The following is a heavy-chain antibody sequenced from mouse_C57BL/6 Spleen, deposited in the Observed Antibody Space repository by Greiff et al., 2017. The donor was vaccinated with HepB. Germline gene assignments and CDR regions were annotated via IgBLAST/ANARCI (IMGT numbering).Heavy chain of an antibody. D-gene: IGHD3-2*02. V-gene: IGHV1-82*01. CDR2: IYPGDGDT. Sequence: VQLVESGPELVKPGASVKISCKASGYAFSSSWMNWVKQRPGKGLEWIGRIYPGDGDTNYNGKFKGKATLTADKSSSTAYMQRSSLTSEDSAVYFCARSRLRFAYWGQGTLVTVSA. J-gene: IGHJ3*01. CDR1: GYAFSSSW. CDR3: ARSRLRFAY.